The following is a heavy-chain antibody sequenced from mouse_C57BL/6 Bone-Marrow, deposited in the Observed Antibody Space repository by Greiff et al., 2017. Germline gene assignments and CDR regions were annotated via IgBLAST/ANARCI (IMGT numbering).Heavy chain of an antibody. D-gene: IGHD1-1*01. CDR1: GYTFTSYW. V-gene: IGHV1-55*01. J-gene: IGHJ2*01. CDR2: IYPGSGST. CDR3: ASGFITTASEYFDY. Sequence: QVQLQQPGAELVKPGASVKMSCKASGYTFTSYWITWVKQRPGQGLEWIGDIYPGSGSTNYNEKFKSKATLTVDPSSSTAYMQLSSLTSEDSAVYYCASGFITTASEYFDYWGQGTTLTVSS.